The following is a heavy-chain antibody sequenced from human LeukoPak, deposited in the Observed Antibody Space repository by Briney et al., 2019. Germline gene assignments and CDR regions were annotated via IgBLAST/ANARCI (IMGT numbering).Heavy chain of an antibody. V-gene: IGHV3-23*01. J-gene: IGHJ4*02. CDR3: AKDLDLNYYDSSGPNYGDY. D-gene: IGHD3-22*01. CDR2: ISGSGGST. Sequence: GGSLRLSCAASGFTFSSYAMSWVRQAPGEGLEWVSAISGSGGSTYYADSVKGRFTISRDNSKNTLYLQMNSLRAEDTAVYYCAKDLDLNYYDSSGPNYGDYWGQGTLVTVSS. CDR1: GFTFSSYA.